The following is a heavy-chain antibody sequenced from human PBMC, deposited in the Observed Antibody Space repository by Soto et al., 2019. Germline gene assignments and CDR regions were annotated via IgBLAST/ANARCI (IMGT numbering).Heavy chain of an antibody. CDR2: IHQSGTT. Sequence: SETLSLTCAVYGESFNGYYWSWIRQPPGKGLEWIGEIHQSGTTNYNPSSKSRISISVDTSKNHFSLTLTSVTAADTSIYYCARGKWELRFDPRGQGTRVTVSA. V-gene: IGHV4-34*01. D-gene: IGHD1-26*01. J-gene: IGHJ5*02. CDR1: GESFNGYY. CDR3: ARGKWELRFDP.